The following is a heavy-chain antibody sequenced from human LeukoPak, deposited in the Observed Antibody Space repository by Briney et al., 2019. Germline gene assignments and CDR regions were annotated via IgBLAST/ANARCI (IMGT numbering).Heavy chain of an antibody. CDR3: ARDQRVGDSSGYPLDY. CDR1: GDSVSSNSAA. Sequence: PSQTLSLTCAISGDSVSSNSAAWNWIRQSPSRGLEWLGRTYYRSKWYNDYAVSVKSRITINPDTSKNQFSLQLNSVTPEDTAVYYCARDQRVGDSSGYPLDYWGQGTLVTVSS. CDR2: TYYRSKWYN. D-gene: IGHD3-22*01. J-gene: IGHJ4*02. V-gene: IGHV6-1*01.